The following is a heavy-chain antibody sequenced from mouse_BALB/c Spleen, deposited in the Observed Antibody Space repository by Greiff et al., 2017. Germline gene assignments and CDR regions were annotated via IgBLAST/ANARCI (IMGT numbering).Heavy chain of an antibody. D-gene: IGHD2-14*01. CDR1: GYTFTSYY. CDR2: IYPGDGST. Sequence: VQLQQSGPELVKPGASVKMSCKASGYTFTSYYIHWVKQRPGQGLEWIGWIYPGDGSTKYNEKFKGKTTLTADKSSSTAYMLLSSLTSEDSAIYFCAKSYYRYDEAMDYWGQGTSVTVSS. CDR3: AKSYYRYDEAMDY. J-gene: IGHJ4*01. V-gene: IGHV1S56*01.